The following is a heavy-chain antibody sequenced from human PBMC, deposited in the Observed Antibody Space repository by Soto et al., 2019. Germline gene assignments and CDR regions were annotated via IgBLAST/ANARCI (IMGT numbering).Heavy chain of an antibody. Sequence: EAQLLESGGGLVQPGGSLRLSCAASGFTFSSYAMSWVRQAPGKGLEWVSAISGSGGSTYYADSVKGRFTISRDNSKNTLNLQKNSLRAEDTAVYYCAKERESYYSSGWFDYWGQGTLVTVSS. CDR2: ISGSGGST. CDR3: AKERESYYSSGWFDY. D-gene: IGHD6-19*01. CDR1: GFTFSSYA. V-gene: IGHV3-23*01. J-gene: IGHJ4*02.